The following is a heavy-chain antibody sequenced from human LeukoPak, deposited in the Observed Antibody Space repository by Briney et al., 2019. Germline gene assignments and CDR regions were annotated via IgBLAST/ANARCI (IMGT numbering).Heavy chain of an antibody. CDR3: ARRAYSDLYFDY. Sequence: SETLSLTCAVSGYSISSGYYWGWIRQPPGKGLEWIGSISPSGNTYYNPSLKSRISISVDTSKNQFSLKLSSVAAADTAFYYCARRAYSDLYFDYWGQGTLVTVSS. CDR2: ISPSGNT. CDR1: GYSISSGYY. V-gene: IGHV4-38-2*01. J-gene: IGHJ4*02. D-gene: IGHD4-11*01.